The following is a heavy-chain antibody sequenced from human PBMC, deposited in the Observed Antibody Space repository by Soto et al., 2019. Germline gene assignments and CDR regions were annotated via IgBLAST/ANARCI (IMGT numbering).Heavy chain of an antibody. CDR3: ATNTVTKVDDY. CDR1: GFTFSNFW. V-gene: IGHV3-7*03. CDR2: IKQDGSET. D-gene: IGHD4-17*01. J-gene: IGHJ4*02. Sequence: EVQLVESGGGLVQPGGSLRLSCAASGFTFSNFWMSWVRQAPGKGLEWVANIKQDGSETYYVDSVKGRFVISRDNAKNSLSLQMNSLTAEDTAVYYCATNTVTKVDDYWGQGTLVTVSS.